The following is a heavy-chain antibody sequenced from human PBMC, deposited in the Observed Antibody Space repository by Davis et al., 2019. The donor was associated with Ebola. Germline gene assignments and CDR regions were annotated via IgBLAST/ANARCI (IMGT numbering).Heavy chain of an antibody. CDR3: ARDSDDYSFDY. CDR1: GFTFSTYP. CDR2: ISYDGSNK. Sequence: GESLKISCAASGFTFSTYPMDWVRQAPGKGLEWVAVISYDGSNKYYADSVKGRFTISRDNSKNTLYLQMNSLRAEDTAVYYCARDSDDYSFDYWGQGTLVTVSS. V-gene: IGHV3-30*04. J-gene: IGHJ4*02. D-gene: IGHD4-11*01.